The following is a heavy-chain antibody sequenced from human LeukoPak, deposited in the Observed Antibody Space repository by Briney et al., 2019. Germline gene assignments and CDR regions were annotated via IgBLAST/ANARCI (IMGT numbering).Heavy chain of an antibody. V-gene: IGHV5-51*01. J-gene: IGHJ3*02. CDR2: IYPGDSDT. CDR1: GYSFTSYW. D-gene: IGHD3-22*01. Sequence: GESLKISCKGSGYSFTSYWIGWVRQMPGKGLEWMGTIYPGDSDTRCSPSFQGQVTISADKSISTAYLQWSSLKASDTAMYYCARGAPDSMGAFDIWGQGTMVTVSS. CDR3: ARGAPDSMGAFDI.